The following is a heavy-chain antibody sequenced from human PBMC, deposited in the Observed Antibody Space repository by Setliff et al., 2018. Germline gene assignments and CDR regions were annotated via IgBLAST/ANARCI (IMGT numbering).Heavy chain of an antibody. CDR1: GYTFTKNA. V-gene: IGHV1-3*04. Sequence: ASVKVSCKASGYTFTKNAIHWLRQAPGQRPEWMGWINTDNGNTRYSQNFQDRVTITRDTSATTAFVEFSSLRSDDTAVYFCARGSRPLWGAWGQGTLVTVSS. D-gene: IGHD5-18*01. CDR2: INTDNGNT. CDR3: ARGSRPLWGA. J-gene: IGHJ5*02.